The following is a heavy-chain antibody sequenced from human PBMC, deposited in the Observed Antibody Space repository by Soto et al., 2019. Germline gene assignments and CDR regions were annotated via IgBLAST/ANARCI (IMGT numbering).Heavy chain of an antibody. V-gene: IGHV5-10-1*01. J-gene: IGHJ4*02. CDR1: GYSFTSYW. Sequence: GESLKISCKGSGYSFTSYWISWVRQMPGKGLEWMGRIDPSDSYTNYSPSFQGHVTISADKSISTAYLQWSSLKASDTAMYYCARLYDSSGYYYPNEYWGQGTLVTVSS. CDR2: IDPSDSYT. D-gene: IGHD3-22*01. CDR3: ARLYDSSGYYYPNEY.